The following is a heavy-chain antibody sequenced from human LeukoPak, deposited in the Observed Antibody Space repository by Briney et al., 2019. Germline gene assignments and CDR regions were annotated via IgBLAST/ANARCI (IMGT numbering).Heavy chain of an antibody. V-gene: IGHV1-2*02. J-gene: IGHJ4*02. D-gene: IGHD3-16*02. CDR1: GYTFTGYY. Sequence: GASVKVSCKASGYTFTGYYMHWVRQAPGQGLEWMGWINPNSGGTNYAQKFQGRVTMTRDTSISTAYMELSRLRSDDTAVYYCAREMITFGGVIAGGPGYWGQGTLVTVSS. CDR2: INPNSGGT. CDR3: AREMITFGGVIAGGPGY.